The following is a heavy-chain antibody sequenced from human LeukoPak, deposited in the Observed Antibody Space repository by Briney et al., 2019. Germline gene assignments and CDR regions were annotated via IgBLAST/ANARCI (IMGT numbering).Heavy chain of an antibody. CDR2: ISAHNGNT. V-gene: IGHV1-18*01. J-gene: IGHJ4*02. CDR1: GYTLASYG. CDR3: ARDWYYYGSGSYVEPFFDY. D-gene: IGHD3-10*01. Sequence: VASVKVSCKASGYTLASYGISWVRQAPGQGLEWMGWISAHNGNTNYAQKFQGRVTMTTDTSTNTAYMELRSLRYDDTAVYYCARDWYYYGSGSYVEPFFDYGGQGTLVTVSS.